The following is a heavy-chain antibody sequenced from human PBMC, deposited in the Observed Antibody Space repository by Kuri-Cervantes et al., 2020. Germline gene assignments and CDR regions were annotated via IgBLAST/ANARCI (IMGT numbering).Heavy chain of an antibody. D-gene: IGHD3-10*01. CDR2: ISAYNGNT. V-gene: IGHV1-18*01. CDR1: GYTFTSYG. CDR3: ARDWNQLWFGELLTSSYYYYGMDV. Sequence: ASVKVSFKASGYTFTSYGISWVRQAPGQGLEWMGWISAYNGNTNYAQKLQGRVTMTTDTSTSTAYMELRSLRSDDTAVYYCARDWNQLWFGELLTSSYYYYGMDVWGQGTTVTVSS. J-gene: IGHJ6*02.